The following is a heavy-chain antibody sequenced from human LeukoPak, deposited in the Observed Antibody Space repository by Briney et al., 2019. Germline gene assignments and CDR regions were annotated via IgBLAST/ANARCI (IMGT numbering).Heavy chain of an antibody. CDR3: AKDLNWNDGMDY. D-gene: IGHD1-1*01. J-gene: IGHJ4*02. Sequence: PGRSLRLSCAASGFTFSSYGMHWVRQAPGKGLGWVAVISYDGSNKYYADSVKGRFTISRDNSKNTLYLQMNSLRAEDTAVYYCAKDLNWNDGMDYWGQGTLVTVSS. CDR2: ISYDGSNK. V-gene: IGHV3-30*18. CDR1: GFTFSSYG.